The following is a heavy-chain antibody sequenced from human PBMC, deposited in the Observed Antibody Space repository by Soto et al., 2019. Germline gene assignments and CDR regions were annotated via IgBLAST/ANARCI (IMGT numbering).Heavy chain of an antibody. CDR2: ISSSSSYT. V-gene: IGHV3-11*06. CDR1: GFTFSDYY. J-gene: IGHJ4*02. CDR3: ARDDMALGDPFDY. D-gene: IGHD4-17*01. Sequence: QVQLVESGGGLVKPGGSLRLSCAASGFTFSDYYMSWIRQAPGKGLEWVSYISSSSSYTNYADSVKGRFTISRDNAKNSLYLQMNSLRAEDTAVYYCARDDMALGDPFDYWGQGTLVTVSS.